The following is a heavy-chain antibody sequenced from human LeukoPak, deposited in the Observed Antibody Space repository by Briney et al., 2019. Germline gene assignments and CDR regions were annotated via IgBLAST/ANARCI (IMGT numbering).Heavy chain of an antibody. CDR2: IYTSGST. J-gene: IGHJ6*03. V-gene: IGHV4-61*02. CDR3: ARVRVVPAAIRPGYYYYYMDV. CDR1: GGSISSGSYY. D-gene: IGHD2-2*02. Sequence: SETLSLTCTVSGGSISSGSYYWSWIRQPAGKGLEWIGRIYTSGSTNYNPSLKSRVTISVDTSKNQFSLKLSSVTAADTAVYYCARVRVVPAAIRPGYYYYYMDVWGKGTTVTVSS.